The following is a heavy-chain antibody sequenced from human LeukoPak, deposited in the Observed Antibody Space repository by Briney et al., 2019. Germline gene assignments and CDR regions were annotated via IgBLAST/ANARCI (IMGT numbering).Heavy chain of an antibody. V-gene: IGHV3-23*01. D-gene: IGHD3-16*02. CDR3: ARDKEPNSYTYAFDI. CDR2: ISGSGGST. J-gene: IGHJ3*02. Sequence: PGGSLRLSCAASGFTFSSYAMSWVRQAPGKGLEWVSAISGSGGSTYYADSVKGRFTISRDNSKNTLYLQMNSLRAEDTAVYYCARDKEPNSYTYAFDIWGQGTMVTVSS. CDR1: GFTFSSYA.